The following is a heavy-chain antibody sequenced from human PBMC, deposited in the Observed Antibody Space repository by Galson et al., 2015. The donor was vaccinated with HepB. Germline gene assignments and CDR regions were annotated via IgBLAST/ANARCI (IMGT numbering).Heavy chain of an antibody. V-gene: IGHV3-7*03. D-gene: IGHD3-3*01. Sequence: SLRLSCAASGFTFKNYWMSWVRQAPGKGLERVANIKEDGGEKHYVDSVKGRFSISRDNANKSLFLQMNSLRAEDTAVYYCARTYDLWIGSNDWYWYFDLWGRGTLVTVSS. CDR2: IKEDGGEK. CDR3: ARTYDLWIGSNDWYWYFDL. CDR1: GFTFKNYW. J-gene: IGHJ2*01.